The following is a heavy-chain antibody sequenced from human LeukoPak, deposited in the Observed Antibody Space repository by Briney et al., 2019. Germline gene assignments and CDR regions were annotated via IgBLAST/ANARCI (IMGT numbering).Heavy chain of an antibody. CDR3: ARSPQWRRGMGDY. CDR2: IKQDGSEK. D-gene: IGHD6-19*01. J-gene: IGHJ4*02. CDR1: GFTFSSYW. V-gene: IGHV3-7*03. Sequence: PGGSLRLSCAASGFTFSSYWMSWVRQAPGKGLGWVANIKQDGSEKYYVDSVKGRFTISRDNAKNSLYLQMNSLRSDDTAVYYCARSPQWRRGMGDYWGQGTLVTVSS.